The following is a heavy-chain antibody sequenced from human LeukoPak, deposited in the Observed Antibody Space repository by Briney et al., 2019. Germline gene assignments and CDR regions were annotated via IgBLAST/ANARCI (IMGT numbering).Heavy chain of an antibody. CDR3: TRYNVGFEF. CDR2: IRSKTNSYAT. J-gene: IGHJ4*02. D-gene: IGHD1-1*01. Sequence: GGSLRLSCAASGFTFSNAWMSWVRQASGKGLEWVGRIRSKTNSYATSYAASVKGRFALSRDDSKNTAYLQMNSLKTEDTAVYYCTRYNVGFEFWGQGTLVTVSS. V-gene: IGHV3-73*01. CDR1: GFTFSNAW.